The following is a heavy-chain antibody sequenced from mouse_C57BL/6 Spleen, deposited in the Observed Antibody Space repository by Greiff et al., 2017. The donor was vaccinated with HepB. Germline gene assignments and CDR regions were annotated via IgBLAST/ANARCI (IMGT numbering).Heavy chain of an antibody. CDR2: INYDGSST. V-gene: IGHV5-16*01. D-gene: IGHD2-2*01. J-gene: IGHJ1*03. Sequence: EVMLVESEGGLVQPGSSMKLSCTASGFTFSDYYMAWVRQVPEKGLEWVANINYDGSSTYYLDSLKSRFIISRDNAKNILYLQMSSLKSEDTATYYCARDRYGYDSYWYFDVWGTGTTVTVSS. CDR1: GFTFSDYY. CDR3: ARDRYGYDSYWYFDV.